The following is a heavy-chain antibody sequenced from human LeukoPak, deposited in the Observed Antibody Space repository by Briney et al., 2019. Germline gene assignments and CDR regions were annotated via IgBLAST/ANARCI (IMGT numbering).Heavy chain of an antibody. Sequence: ASVKVSCKASGYTFTGYYMHWVRQAPGQGLEWMGWINPSSGGTNYAQKFQGRVTMTRDTSISTAYMELSRLRSDDTAVYYCARGGQYVLHYDSSGYPPRGHWGQGTLVTVSS. V-gene: IGHV1-2*02. CDR3: ARGGQYVLHYDSSGYPPRGH. CDR1: GYTFTGYY. D-gene: IGHD3-22*01. J-gene: IGHJ4*02. CDR2: INPSSGGT.